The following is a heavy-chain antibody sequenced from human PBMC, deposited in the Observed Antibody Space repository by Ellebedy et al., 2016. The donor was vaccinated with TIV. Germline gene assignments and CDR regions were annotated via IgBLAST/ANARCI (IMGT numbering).Heavy chain of an antibody. Sequence: GESLKISCAASGFPFSSYSMNWVRQAPRKGLEWLSYISRDGGATYYADSVRSRFTISRNNVKNSMFLQMNSLRDDDTAVYSCARDQHFAFDVWGRGTLVTVSS. D-gene: IGHD2/OR15-2a*01. CDR1: GFPFSSYS. CDR3: ARDQHFAFDV. J-gene: IGHJ2*01. V-gene: IGHV3-48*02. CDR2: ISRDGGAT.